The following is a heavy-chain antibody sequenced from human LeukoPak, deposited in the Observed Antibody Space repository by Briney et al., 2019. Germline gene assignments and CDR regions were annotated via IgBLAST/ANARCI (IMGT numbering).Heavy chain of an antibody. V-gene: IGHV3-33*08. D-gene: IGHD3-22*01. Sequence: GSLRLSCAASGFTFSSYGMHWVRQAPGKGLEWVAVIWYDGSNKYYADSVKGRFTISRDNSKNTLYLQMNSLRAEDTAVYYCAPDHSSGYFKGSDAFDIWGQGTMVTVSS. CDR1: GFTFSSYG. CDR3: APDHSSGYFKGSDAFDI. J-gene: IGHJ3*02. CDR2: IWYDGSNK.